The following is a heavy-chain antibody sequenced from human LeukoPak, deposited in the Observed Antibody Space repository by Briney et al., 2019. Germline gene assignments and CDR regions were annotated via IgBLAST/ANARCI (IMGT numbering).Heavy chain of an antibody. V-gene: IGHV4-39*01. J-gene: IGHJ4*02. CDR1: GGSISTTNYY. CDR2: IYYSGST. CDR3: ARQHRGFDY. D-gene: IGHD3-16*01. Sequence: SETLSLTCTASGGSISTTNYYWGWIRQPPGKGLEWIGSIYYSGSTYYNPSLKSRVTISVDTSKNQFSLKLSSVTAADTAVYYCARQHRGFDYWGQGTLVTVSS.